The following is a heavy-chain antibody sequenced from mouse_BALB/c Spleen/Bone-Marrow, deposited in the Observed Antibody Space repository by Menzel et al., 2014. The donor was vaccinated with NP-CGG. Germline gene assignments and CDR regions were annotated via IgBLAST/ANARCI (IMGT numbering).Heavy chain of an antibody. CDR2: IYPGDGDT. V-gene: IGHV1-80*01. CDR3: ARGGISVDY. Sequence: VQLQQSGAELVRPGSSVKISCKSSGYVFSTYWINWVQQRPGQGLEWIGQIYPGDGDTDFNGKFKDKATLTADESSNTAYMQLSSPTSEDSAVYFGARGGISVDYWGQGATLTVSS. J-gene: IGHJ2*01. CDR1: GYVFSTYW.